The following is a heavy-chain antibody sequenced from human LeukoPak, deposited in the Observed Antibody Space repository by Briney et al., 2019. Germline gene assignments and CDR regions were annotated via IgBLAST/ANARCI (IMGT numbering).Heavy chain of an antibody. CDR1: GFILNTYP. V-gene: IGHV3-48*02. Sequence: GGSLRLSCAASGFILNTYPMNWVRQTPGKGLEWIAYIGSGSSTIYYADSVKGRLTVSSDNGKNSLFLQVNSLRDEDTAVYYCARDTRNWADYWGQGTLVTVSS. CDR2: IGSGSSTI. CDR3: ARDTRNWADY. D-gene: IGHD7-27*01. J-gene: IGHJ4*02.